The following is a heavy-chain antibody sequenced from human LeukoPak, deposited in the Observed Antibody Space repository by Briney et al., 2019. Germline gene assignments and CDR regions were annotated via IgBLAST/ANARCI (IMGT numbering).Heavy chain of an antibody. Sequence: PSETLSLTCTVSGDSISSGGYYWSWIRQHPGKGLEWIGCIYYTGTTYYNTSLQSRVTISVDTSKNQFSLKLSSVTAADTAVYYCARHVSYSDAFDIWGQGTMVTVSS. D-gene: IGHD1-26*01. CDR2: IYYTGTT. V-gene: IGHV4-31*03. CDR1: GDSISSGGYY. CDR3: ARHVSYSDAFDI. J-gene: IGHJ3*02.